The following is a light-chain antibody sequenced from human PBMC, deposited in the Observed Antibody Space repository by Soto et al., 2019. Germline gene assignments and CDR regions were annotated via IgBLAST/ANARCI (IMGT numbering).Light chain of an antibody. J-gene: IGLJ1*01. CDR2: DVS. Sequence: QSVLTQPASVSGSPGQSITISCTGTSSDVGGYNYVSWYQHHPGKAPKLLIYDVSNRPSGVSNLFSGSKSDNTASLTISGLQPEDEADYYCSSYTTSNTRQIVFGTGTKVTVL. V-gene: IGLV2-14*03. CDR1: SSDVGGYNY. CDR3: SSYTTSNTRQIV.